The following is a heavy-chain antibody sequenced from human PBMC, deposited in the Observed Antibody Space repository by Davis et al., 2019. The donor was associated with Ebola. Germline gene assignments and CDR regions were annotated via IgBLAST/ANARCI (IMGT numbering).Heavy chain of an antibody. V-gene: IGHV3-9*01. CDR2: ISWNSGSI. CDR1: GFTFDDSA. Sequence: SLKISCAASGFTFDDSAMHWVRQAPGKGLEWVSGISWNSGSIGYADSVKGRFTISRDNAKNSLYLQMNSLRAEDTALYYCAKSPFGVVIYGLYFDYWGQGTLVTVSS. J-gene: IGHJ4*02. CDR3: AKSPFGVVIYGLYFDY. D-gene: IGHD3-3*01.